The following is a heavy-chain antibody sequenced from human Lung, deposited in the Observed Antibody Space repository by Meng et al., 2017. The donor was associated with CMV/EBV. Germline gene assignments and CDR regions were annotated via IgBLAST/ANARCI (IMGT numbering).Heavy chain of an antibody. V-gene: IGHV3-30*04. CDR2: ISWDGKNK. Sequence: QVQLVESGGGVVQPGGSLRLSCAASGFTFSRSPMYWVRQTPGKILEWVAVISWDGKNKYYADSVKGRFTLSRDNSKNTLNLQMNSLKDDDTAVYYCARDGPRTGCIDHWGQGTLVTVAS. D-gene: IGHD2-8*02. J-gene: IGHJ4*02. CDR3: ARDGPRTGCIDH. CDR1: GFTFSRSP.